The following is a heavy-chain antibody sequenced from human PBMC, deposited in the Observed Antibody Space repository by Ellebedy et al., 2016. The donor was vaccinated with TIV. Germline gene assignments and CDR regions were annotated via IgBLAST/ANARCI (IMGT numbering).Heavy chain of an antibody. J-gene: IGHJ5*02. V-gene: IGHV1-2*02. CDR2: INPNSGGT. D-gene: IGHD6-13*01. CDR1: GYTFTDYY. CDR3: ARDQRVFYWFDP. Sequence: AASVKVSCKASGYTFTDYYMHWVRQAPGQGLEWMGWINPNSGGTYYTQKFQGRVTMTRDTSISTVYMELSRLRSDDTAMYYCARDQRVFYWFDPWGQGTLVTVSS.